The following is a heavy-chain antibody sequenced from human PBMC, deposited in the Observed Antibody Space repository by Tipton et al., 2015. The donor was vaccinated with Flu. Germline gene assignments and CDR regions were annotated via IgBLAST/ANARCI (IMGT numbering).Heavy chain of an antibody. D-gene: IGHD3-10*01. CDR1: GDSIRSDYY. CDR2: IFHTGTT. J-gene: IGHJ5*02. CDR3: ASEGHSGASSFFDP. Sequence: TLSLTCTVSGDSIRSDYYWGWIRQPPGKGLEWIGNIFHTGTTYYNPSLKGRVTLSVDRSTNQFSLKVISVTAADTAVYYCASEGHSGASSFFDPWGQGTLVTVSS. V-gene: IGHV4-38-2*02.